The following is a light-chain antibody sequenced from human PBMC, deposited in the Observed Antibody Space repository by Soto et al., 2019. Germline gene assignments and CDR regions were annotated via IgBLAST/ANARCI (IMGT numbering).Light chain of an antibody. CDR1: QGVSSQ. V-gene: IGKV3-11*01. CDR3: QQRSNWPS. CDR2: DAS. Sequence: EIVLTQSPATLSLSPGQRATLSCRASQGVSSQLAWYQQKPRQAPRLLIYDASNRATGIPARFSGSGSGTDFTLTISSLEPEGFAVYYCQQRSNWPSFGQGTKVDI. J-gene: IGKJ1*01.